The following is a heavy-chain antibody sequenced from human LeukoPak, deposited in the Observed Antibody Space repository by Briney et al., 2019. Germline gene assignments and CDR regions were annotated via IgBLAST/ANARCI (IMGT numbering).Heavy chain of an antibody. D-gene: IGHD3-10*01. CDR3: ARECGGSGSYYKMNWFDP. V-gene: IGHV1-2*02. Sequence: ASVKVSCKASGYTFTGYYMHWVRQAPGQGLEWMGWINPNSGGTNYAQKFQGRVTMTRDTSISTAYMELSRLRSDDTAVYYCARECGGSGSYYKMNWFDPWGQGTQVTVSS. CDR1: GYTFTGYY. CDR2: INPNSGGT. J-gene: IGHJ5*02.